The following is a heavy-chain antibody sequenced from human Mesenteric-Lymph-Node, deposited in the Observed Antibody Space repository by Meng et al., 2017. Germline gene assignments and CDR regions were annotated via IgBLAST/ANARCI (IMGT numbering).Heavy chain of an antibody. CDR3: ARGYVTMVRHPEDDAFDI. CDR2: IIPIFGTA. CDR1: GGTFSSYA. Sequence: SVKVSCKASGGTFSSYAISWVRQAPGQGLEWMGGIIPIFGTANYAQKFQGRVTITVDKSTSTAYMELSSLRSEDTAVYYCARGYVTMVRHPEDDAFDIWGQGTMVTVSS. D-gene: IGHD3-10*01. V-gene: IGHV1-69*06. J-gene: IGHJ3*02.